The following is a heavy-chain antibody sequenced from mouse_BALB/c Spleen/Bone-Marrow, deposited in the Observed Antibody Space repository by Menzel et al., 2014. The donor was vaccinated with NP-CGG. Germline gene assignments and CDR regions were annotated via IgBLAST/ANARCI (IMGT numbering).Heavy chain of an antibody. CDR1: GFAFSNCD. D-gene: IGHD4-1*01. CDR3: ARVWDWFAY. J-gene: IGHJ3*01. V-gene: IGHV5-9*02. CDR2: ITSGGGNT. Sequence: EVHLVESGGGLVKPGGSLKLSCAASGFAFSNCDMSWVRQTPEKRLEWVATITSGGGNTYYPDSVEGRFTISRDNARNTLYLQMSSLRPEDTALYYCARVWDWFAYWGQGTLVTVSA.